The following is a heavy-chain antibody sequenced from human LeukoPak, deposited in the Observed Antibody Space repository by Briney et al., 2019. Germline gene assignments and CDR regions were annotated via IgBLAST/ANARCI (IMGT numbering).Heavy chain of an antibody. CDR2: IIPILGIA. Sequence: GASVKVSCKASGGTFSSYAISWVRQAPGQGLEWMGRIIPILGIANYAQKFQGRVTITADKSTSTAYMELSSLRAEDTAVYYCARDGGSGIAARRSYYYYMDVWGKGTTVTVSS. D-gene: IGHD6-6*01. CDR3: ARDGGSGIAARRSYYYYMDV. V-gene: IGHV1-69*04. J-gene: IGHJ6*03. CDR1: GGTFSSYA.